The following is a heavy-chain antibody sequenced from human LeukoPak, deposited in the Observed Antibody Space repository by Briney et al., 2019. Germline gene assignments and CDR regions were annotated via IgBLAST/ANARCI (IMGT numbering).Heavy chain of an antibody. CDR1: GFTFSSYW. CDR3: ARDSGYTPFDS. V-gene: IGHV3-7*01. D-gene: IGHD1-1*01. J-gene: IGHJ4*02. Sequence: GGSLRLSCAASGFTFSSYWMNWVRQAPGKGVEWVANIKPDGSAEYYVDSVKGRFTISRDNAENSLFLQMNNLRAEDTAVYSCARDSGYTPFDSWGQGTRVTVSS. CDR2: IKPDGSAE.